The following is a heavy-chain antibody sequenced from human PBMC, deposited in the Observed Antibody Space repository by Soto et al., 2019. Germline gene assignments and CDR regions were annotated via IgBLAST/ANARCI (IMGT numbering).Heavy chain of an antibody. CDR3: TTDLAVTHNYSYYGMDV. Sequence: EVQLVESGGGLVKPGGSLRLSCAASGFTFSNAWMHWVRQAPGKGLEWIGRIKSKVDGGTTEDAAPVKVGFTISRDDSKNTLYLQMNSLKTEDTAVYFCTTDLAVTHNYSYYGMDVWGQGTTVTVSS. J-gene: IGHJ6*02. CDR1: GFTFSNAW. D-gene: IGHD4-17*01. V-gene: IGHV3-15*01. CDR2: IKSKVDGGTT.